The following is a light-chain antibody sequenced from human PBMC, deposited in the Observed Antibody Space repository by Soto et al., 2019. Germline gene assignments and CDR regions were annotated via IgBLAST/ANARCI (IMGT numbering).Light chain of an antibody. CDR1: ILGDKY. CDR2: EDR. Sequence: SYELTQPPSVSVSPGQTASITCSGDILGDKYASWYQQKPGQSPVLVIYEDRKRPSGIPERLSGSNSGNTATLTISGTQTVDEADYYCQAWDSNTVVFGGGTKLTVL. CDR3: QAWDSNTVV. J-gene: IGLJ2*01. V-gene: IGLV3-1*01.